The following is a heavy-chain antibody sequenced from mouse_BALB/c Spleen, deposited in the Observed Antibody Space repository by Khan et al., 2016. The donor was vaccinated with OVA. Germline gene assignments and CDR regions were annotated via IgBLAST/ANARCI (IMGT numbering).Heavy chain of an antibody. CDR1: GYTFTNYV. CDR3: AREASSWDFSFPY. CDR2: INPYNAGT. J-gene: IGHJ3*01. V-gene: IGHV1S136*01. Sequence: VQLQQSGPELVEPGASVKMSCKASGYTFTNYVMHWVKQKPGQGLEWIGYINPYNAGTRYNEKFKGKAKLTSDISSTTAYMALSSLTSEDSSVYYCAREASSWDFSFPYWGQWTLVTVSA. D-gene: IGHD4-1*01.